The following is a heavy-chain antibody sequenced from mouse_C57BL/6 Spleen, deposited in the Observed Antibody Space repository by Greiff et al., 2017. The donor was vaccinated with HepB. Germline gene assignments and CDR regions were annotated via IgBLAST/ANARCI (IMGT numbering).Heavy chain of an antibody. D-gene: IGHD4-1*01. CDR2: IDPETGGT. CDR1: GYTFTDYE. V-gene: IGHV1-15*01. J-gene: IGHJ3*01. CDR3: TRTRSTGSFAY. Sequence: VQLQQSGAELVRPGASVTLSCKASGYTFTDYEMHWVKQTPVHGLEWIGAIDPETGGTAYNQKFKGKAILTADKSSSTAYMELRSLTSEDSAVYYCTRTRSTGSFAYWGQGTLVTVSA.